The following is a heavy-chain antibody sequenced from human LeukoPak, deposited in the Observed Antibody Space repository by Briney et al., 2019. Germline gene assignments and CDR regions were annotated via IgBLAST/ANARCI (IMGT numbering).Heavy chain of an antibody. Sequence: ASVKVSCKASGYTFTGYYMHWVRQAPGQGLEWMGWINPNSGGTNYAQKFQGRVTMTRDTSISTAYMELSRLRSDDPAVYYCARGGDSSGLSGDYWGQGTLVTVSS. CDR2: INPNSGGT. CDR3: ARGGDSSGLSGDY. CDR1: GYTFTGYY. J-gene: IGHJ4*02. V-gene: IGHV1-2*02. D-gene: IGHD3-22*01.